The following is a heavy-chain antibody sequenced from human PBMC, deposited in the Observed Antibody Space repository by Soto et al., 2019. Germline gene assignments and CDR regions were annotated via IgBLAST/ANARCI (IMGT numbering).Heavy chain of an antibody. V-gene: IGHV4-59*01. CDR2: IYYSGST. Sequence: SETLSLTCTVSGGSISSYYWSWIRQPPGKGLEWIGYIYYSGSTNYNPSLKSRVTISVDTSKNQFSLKLSSVTSADTAVYYCARDQYDSSGYFDYWGQGTLVTVSS. CDR1: GGSISSYY. J-gene: IGHJ4*02. CDR3: ARDQYDSSGYFDY. D-gene: IGHD3-22*01.